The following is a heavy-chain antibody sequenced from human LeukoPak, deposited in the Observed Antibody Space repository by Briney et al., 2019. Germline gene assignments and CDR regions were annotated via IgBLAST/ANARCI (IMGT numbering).Heavy chain of an antibody. Sequence: KTGGSLRLSCAASGFSFSDYYMSWIRQAPGKGLEWVSYISSTGSYANYADSVKGRFTISRDNAQNSLYLQMNSLRAEDTAVYYCARPSSGYSIDYWGQGTLVTVSS. V-gene: IGHV3-11*03. J-gene: IGHJ4*02. CDR1: GFSFSDYY. CDR3: ARPSSGYSIDY. CDR2: ISSTGSYA. D-gene: IGHD3-22*01.